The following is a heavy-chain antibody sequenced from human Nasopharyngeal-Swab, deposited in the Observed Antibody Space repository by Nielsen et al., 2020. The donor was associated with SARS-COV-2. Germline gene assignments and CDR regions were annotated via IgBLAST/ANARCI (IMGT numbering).Heavy chain of an antibody. Sequence: RQAPGKGLEWVWSIYYSGSTYYNPSLKSRVTISVDTSKNQFSLKLSSVTAADTAVYYCARGDILTGSQAAFDIWGQGTMVTVSS. J-gene: IGHJ3*02. D-gene: IGHD3-9*01. CDR3: ARGDILTGSQAAFDI. CDR2: IYYSGST. V-gene: IGHV4-39*07.